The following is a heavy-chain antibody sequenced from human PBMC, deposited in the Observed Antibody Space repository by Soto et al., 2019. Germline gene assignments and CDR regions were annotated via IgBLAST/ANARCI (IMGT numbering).Heavy chain of an antibody. J-gene: IGHJ5*02. V-gene: IGHV1-69*13. CDR1: GGTFSSYA. Sequence: SVKVSCKASGGTFSSYAISWVRQAPGQGLEWMGGIIPIFGTANYAQKFQGRVTITADESTSTAYMELSSLRSEDTAVYYCARGRYSSGWLQGWFDPWGQGTLVTVSS. CDR3: ARGRYSSGWLQGWFDP. D-gene: IGHD6-19*01. CDR2: IIPIFGTA.